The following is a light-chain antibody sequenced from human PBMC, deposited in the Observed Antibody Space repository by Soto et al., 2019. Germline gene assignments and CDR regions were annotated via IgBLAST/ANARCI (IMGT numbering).Light chain of an antibody. Sequence: IQLTQSPSSLSASVGDRVTITCRASQRVTAYLNWYQEKPGRAPKLLIYLVSSLQSGVPSRFSGSGSETEFTLTISSLQPEDFATYYCQQTYGFPWTFGHGTKVGVK. CDR3: QQTYGFPWT. V-gene: IGKV1-39*01. CDR1: QRVTAY. CDR2: LVS. J-gene: IGKJ1*01.